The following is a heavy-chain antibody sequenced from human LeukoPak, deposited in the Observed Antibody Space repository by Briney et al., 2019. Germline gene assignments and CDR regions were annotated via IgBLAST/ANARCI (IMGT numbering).Heavy chain of an antibody. Sequence: SETLSLTCTVSGGSISSYYWTWIRQPAGKGLEWIGYIYTSGSTSHNPSLKSRLTISVDTSKNQFSLNLTSVTAADTAVYYCARHPRNEALDAFDIWGQGTMVTVSS. CDR2: IYTSGST. J-gene: IGHJ3*02. D-gene: IGHD1-1*01. CDR1: GGSISSYY. V-gene: IGHV4-4*09. CDR3: ARHPRNEALDAFDI.